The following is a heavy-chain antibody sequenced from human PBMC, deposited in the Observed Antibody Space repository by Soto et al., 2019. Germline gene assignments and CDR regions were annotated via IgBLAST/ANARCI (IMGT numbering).Heavy chain of an antibody. D-gene: IGHD5-18*01. J-gene: IGHJ4*02. CDR1: GYTFTSYA. CDR2: INAGNGNT. V-gene: IGHV1-3*01. Sequence: GASVKVSCKASGYTFTSYAMHWVRQAPGQRLEWMGWINAGNGNTKYSQKFQGRVTITRDTSASTAYMELSSLRSEDTAVDYCARWIQLRDKRRYYFDNWGRETRVTVPS. CDR3: ARWIQLRDKRRYYFDN.